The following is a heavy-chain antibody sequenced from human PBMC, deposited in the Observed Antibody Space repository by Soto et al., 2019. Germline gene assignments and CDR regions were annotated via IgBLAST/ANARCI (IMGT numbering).Heavy chain of an antibody. CDR3: AKDPPSPLTSPGDYDTLLVDY. J-gene: IGHJ4*02. CDR1: GFTFSSYA. V-gene: IGHV3-23*01. Sequence: GGSLRLSCAASGFTFSSYAMSWVRQAPGKGLEWVSAISGSGGSTYYADSVKGRFTISRDNSKNTLYLQMNSLRAEDTAVYYCAKDPPSPLTSPGDYDTLLVDYWGQGTLVTVSS. CDR2: ISGSGGST. D-gene: IGHD4-17*01.